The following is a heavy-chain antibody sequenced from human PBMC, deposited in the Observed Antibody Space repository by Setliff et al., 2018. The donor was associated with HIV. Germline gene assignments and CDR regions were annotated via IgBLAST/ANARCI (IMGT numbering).Heavy chain of an antibody. V-gene: IGHV3-7*03. CDR3: ARALDLRDNGVVYYDRGWMDV. J-gene: IGHJ6*04. CDR2: INQDGSQK. Sequence: GGSLRLSCAASGFTFSTKYMTWVRQAPGKGLEWVANINQDGSQKYYVDSVKGRFTISRDNAKNSLYLQINSLRAEDTAVYYCARALDLRDNGVVYYDRGWMDVWGKGTTVTVSS. D-gene: IGHD3-22*01. CDR1: GFTFSTKY.